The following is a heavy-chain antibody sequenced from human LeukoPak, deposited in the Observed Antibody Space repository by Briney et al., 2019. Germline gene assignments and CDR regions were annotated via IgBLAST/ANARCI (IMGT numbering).Heavy chain of an antibody. CDR2: ISSSGSTI. V-gene: IGHV3-11*01. CDR3: ARDLKAYSSSWYGPYYYYYGMDV. CDR1: GFTFSDYY. J-gene: IGHJ6*02. D-gene: IGHD6-13*01. Sequence: PGGSPRLSCAASGFTFSDYYMSWIRQAPGKGLEWVSYISSSGSTIYYADSVKGRFTISRDNAKNSLYLQMNSLRAEDTAVYYCARDLKAYSSSWYGPYYYYYGMDVWGQGTTVTVSS.